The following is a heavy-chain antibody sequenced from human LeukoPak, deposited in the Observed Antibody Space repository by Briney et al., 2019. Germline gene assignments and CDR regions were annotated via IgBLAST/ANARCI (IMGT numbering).Heavy chain of an antibody. CDR2: ISGSGGST. Sequence: GGSLRLSCAASGYTFSSYAMSWVLQAPGKGLEWVSAISGSGGSTYYADSVKGRFTISKDNSKNTLYLQMNSLRAEDTAVYYCAKTSWDYDFWSGYQDAFDIWGQGTMVTVSS. J-gene: IGHJ3*02. CDR3: AKTSWDYDFWSGYQDAFDI. CDR1: GYTFSSYA. V-gene: IGHV3-23*01. D-gene: IGHD3-3*01.